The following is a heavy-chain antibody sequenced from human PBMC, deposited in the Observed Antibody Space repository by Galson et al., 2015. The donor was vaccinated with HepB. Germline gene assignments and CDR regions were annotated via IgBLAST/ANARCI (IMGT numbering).Heavy chain of an antibody. CDR1: GFTVSSNY. J-gene: IGHJ2*01. V-gene: IGHV3-53*01. D-gene: IGHD3/OR15-3a*01. CDR3: ARDGRRVWYFDL. Sequence: SLRLSCAASGFTVSSNYMSWVRQAPGKGLEWVSVIYSGGSTYYEDSVKGRFTITRDNSRNTLYLQMNSLIAEDTAVYYCARDGRRVWYFDLWGRGTLVTVSS. CDR2: IYSGGST.